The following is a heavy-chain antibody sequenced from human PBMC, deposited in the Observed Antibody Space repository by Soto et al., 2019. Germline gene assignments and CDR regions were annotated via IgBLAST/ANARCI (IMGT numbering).Heavy chain of an antibody. CDR3: AKGQGTSWYKIDC. CDR2: ISGSGGST. V-gene: IGHV3-23*01. D-gene: IGHD6-13*01. J-gene: IGHJ4*02. CDR1: GFTFSNYA. Sequence: EVQLLESGGGLVQPGGSLRLSCAASGFTFSNYAVTWVRQAPGKGLEWVSTISGSGGSTYYADSVKGRFTISRENSKNPLYVKEDGLRAEKTPLYYGAKGQGTSWYKIDCWGKVALVIFSS.